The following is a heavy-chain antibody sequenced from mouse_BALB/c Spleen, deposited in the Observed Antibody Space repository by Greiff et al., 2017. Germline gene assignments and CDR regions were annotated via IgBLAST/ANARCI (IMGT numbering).Heavy chain of an antibody. CDR1: GFNIKDYY. CDR2: IDPENGDT. CDR3: NEGNYGYWIDY. Sequence: VQLQQSGAELVRPGASVKLSCTASGFNIKDYYMHWVKQRPEQGLEWIGWIDPENGDTEYAPKFQGKATMTADTSSNTAYLQLSSLTSEDTAVYYCNEGNYGYWIDYGGQGTRVTVAA. V-gene: IGHV14-4*02. J-gene: IGHJ3*01. D-gene: IGHD1-1*01.